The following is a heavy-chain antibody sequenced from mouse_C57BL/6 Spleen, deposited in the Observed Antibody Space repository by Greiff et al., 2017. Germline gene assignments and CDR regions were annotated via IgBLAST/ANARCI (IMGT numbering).Heavy chain of an antibody. J-gene: IGHJ2*01. Sequence: QVQLQQPGAELVMPGASVKLSCKASGYTFTSYWMHWVKQRPGQGLEWIGEIDPSDSYTNYNQKFKGKSTLTVDKSSSTAYMQLSSLTSEDAAVYYGARRATGTGLDYWGQGTTLTVSS. CDR1: GYTFTSYW. D-gene: IGHD4-1*02. V-gene: IGHV1-69*01. CDR3: ARRATGTGLDY. CDR2: IDPSDSYT.